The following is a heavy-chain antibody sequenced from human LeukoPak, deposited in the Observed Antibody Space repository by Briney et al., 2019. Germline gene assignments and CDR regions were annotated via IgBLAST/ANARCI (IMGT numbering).Heavy chain of an antibody. Sequence: PSETLSLTCTVSGYSISSGYYWGWIRQPPGKGLEWIGSIYHSGSTYYNPSLKSRVTISVDTSKNQFSLKLSSVTAADTAVYYCAREGIVVVPAAISWFDPWGQGTLVTVSP. V-gene: IGHV4-38-2*02. CDR1: GYSISSGYY. D-gene: IGHD2-2*02. J-gene: IGHJ5*02. CDR3: AREGIVVVPAAISWFDP. CDR2: IYHSGST.